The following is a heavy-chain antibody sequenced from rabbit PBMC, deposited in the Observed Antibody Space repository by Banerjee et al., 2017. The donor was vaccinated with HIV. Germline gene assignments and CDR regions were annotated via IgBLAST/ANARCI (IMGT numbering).Heavy chain of an antibody. CDR3: AREDYDDYGDQMYYFNL. D-gene: IGHD2-1*01. CDR2: IYTSSGST. V-gene: IGHV1S43*01. CDR1: GIDFSSYYY. J-gene: IGHJ4*01. Sequence: QSLEESGGDLVQPEGSLTLTCKASGIDFSSYYYMCWVRQAPGKGLELIACIYTSSGSTWYASWVNGRFTISRSTSLNTVDLKMTSLTAADTATYFCAREDYDDYGDQMYYFNLWGPGTLSPS.